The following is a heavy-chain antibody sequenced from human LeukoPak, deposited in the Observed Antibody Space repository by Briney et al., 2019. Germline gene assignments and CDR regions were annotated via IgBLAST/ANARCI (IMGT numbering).Heavy chain of an antibody. CDR3: ARNVTAGFFDY. CDR2: IYYSWGM. V-gene: IGHV4-38-2*01. Sequence: PSETLSLTCDVSGSSIISDYFWGWIRQPPGKGLEWIATIYYSWGMYFNPSLKSRVTISLDASKNQYSLKMTSLTAADTAIYYCARNVTAGFFDYWGQGILVTVSS. CDR1: GSSIISDYF. J-gene: IGHJ4*02. D-gene: IGHD1-1*01.